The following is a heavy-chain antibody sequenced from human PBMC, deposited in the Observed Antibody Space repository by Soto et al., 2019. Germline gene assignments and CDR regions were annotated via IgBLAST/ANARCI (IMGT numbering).Heavy chain of an antibody. J-gene: IGHJ4*02. V-gene: IGHV3-74*01. Sequence: EVQLVESGGGLVQPGGSLRLSCTASGFTFSSQWLHWVRQAPGKGLMWISRILNDGTTTNYADSVKGRSTVSRDNAKKTMSLQMNNLRAEDTAVYYCATWRGGYTYGLDHWGQGTPVTVSS. CDR2: ILNDGTTT. D-gene: IGHD5-18*01. CDR3: ATWRGGYTYGLDH. CDR1: GFTFSSQW.